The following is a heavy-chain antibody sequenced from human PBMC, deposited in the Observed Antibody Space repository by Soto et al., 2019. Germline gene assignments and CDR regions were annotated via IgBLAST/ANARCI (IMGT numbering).Heavy chain of an antibody. J-gene: IGHJ6*02. D-gene: IGHD3-10*01. CDR3: ARARSLWPNFYYYYGMDV. CDR1: GGSFSGYY. Sequence: SETLSLTCAVYGGSFSGYYWSWIRQPPGKGLEWIGEINHSGSTNYNPSLKSRVTISVDTSKDQFSLKLSSVTAADTAVYYCARARSLWPNFYYYYGMDVWGQGTTVTVSS. CDR2: INHSGST. V-gene: IGHV4-34*01.